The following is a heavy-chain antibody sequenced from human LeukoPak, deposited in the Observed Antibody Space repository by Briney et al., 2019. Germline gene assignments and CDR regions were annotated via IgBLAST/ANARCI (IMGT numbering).Heavy chain of an antibody. J-gene: IGHJ4*02. CDR1: GFTFSSYG. Sequence: GGSLRLSCAASGFTFSSYGMHWVRQAPGKGLEWVAFIRYDGSNKYYADSVKGRFTTSRDNSKNTLYLQMNSLRAEDTAVYYCAKDAASIAAAGTFDYWGQGTLVTVSS. V-gene: IGHV3-30*02. D-gene: IGHD6-13*01. CDR3: AKDAASIAAAGTFDY. CDR2: IRYDGSNK.